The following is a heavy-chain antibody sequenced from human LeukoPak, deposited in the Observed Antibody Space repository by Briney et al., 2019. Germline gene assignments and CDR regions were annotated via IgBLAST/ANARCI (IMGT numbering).Heavy chain of an antibody. CDR3: ARDRWSSSWRSRAPLDY. Sequence: GASVKVSCKASGYTFTGYYMHWVRQAPGQGLEWMGWINPNSGGTNYAQKFQGRVTMTRDTSISTAYMELSRLRSDDTAVYYCARDRWSSSWRSRAPLDYWGQGTLVTVSS. V-gene: IGHV1-2*02. CDR2: INPNSGGT. CDR1: GYTFTGYY. J-gene: IGHJ4*02. D-gene: IGHD6-13*01.